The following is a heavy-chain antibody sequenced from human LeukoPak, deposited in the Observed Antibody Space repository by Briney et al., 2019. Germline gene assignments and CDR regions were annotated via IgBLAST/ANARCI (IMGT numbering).Heavy chain of an antibody. Sequence: GGSLRLSCAASGFTFSSHSMNWVRQAPGKGLEWVSSISSSSSYIYYADSVRGRFTISRDNAKNSLYLQMNSLRAEDTAVYYCASRTGGNWFDPWGQGTLVTVSS. CDR1: GFTFSSHS. D-gene: IGHD3-10*01. CDR3: ASRTGGNWFDP. V-gene: IGHV3-21*01. CDR2: ISSSSSYI. J-gene: IGHJ5*02.